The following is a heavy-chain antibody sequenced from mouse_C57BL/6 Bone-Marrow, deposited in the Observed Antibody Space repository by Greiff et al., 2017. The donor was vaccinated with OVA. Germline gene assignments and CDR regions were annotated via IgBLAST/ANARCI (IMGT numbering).Heavy chain of an antibody. CDR2: IDPETGGT. Sequence: VQLQQSGAELVRPGASVTLSCKASGYTFTDYEMHWVKQTPVHGLEWIGAIDPETGGTAYNQKFKGKAILTADKSSSTAYMELRSLTSEDSAVYYSTRRHGSKEYYAMEYWGQGTSVTVSS. D-gene: IGHD1-1*01. J-gene: IGHJ4*01. CDR1: GYTFTDYE. V-gene: IGHV1-15*01. CDR3: TRRHGSKEYYAMEY.